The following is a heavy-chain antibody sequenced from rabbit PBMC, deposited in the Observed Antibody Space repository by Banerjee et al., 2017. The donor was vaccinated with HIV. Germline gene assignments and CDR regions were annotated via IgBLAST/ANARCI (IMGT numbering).Heavy chain of an antibody. J-gene: IGHJ6*01. D-gene: IGHD2-1*01. CDR3: ARAASGADDYFRL. V-gene: IGHV1S45*01. Sequence: QEQLEESGGDLVKPEGSLTLTCTASGFSFSDNYYMCWVRQAPGNGLELIACIYTNSGNTDYASWAKGRFTISKTSSTTVTLKMTSLTAADTATYFCARAASGADDYFRLWGPGTLVTVS. CDR2: IYTNSGNT. CDR1: GFSFSDNYY.